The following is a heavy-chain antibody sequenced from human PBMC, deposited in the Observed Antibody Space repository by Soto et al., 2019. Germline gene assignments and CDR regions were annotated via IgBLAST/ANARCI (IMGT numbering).Heavy chain of an antibody. V-gene: IGHV3-23*01. D-gene: IGHD6-13*01. CDR1: GFTFSGSD. CDR3: AKRVSRAHFDY. Sequence: DVQVLESGGGLVQPGGSLRLSCAPSGFTFSGSDMTWGRQAPGKGLEWVSSISIRGDASYYADSVKGRFTISRDNSKNALYLQMSSRRGEDTAIYYCAKRVSRAHFDYWAWGGLVTVSS. CDR2: ISIRGDAS. J-gene: IGHJ4*02.